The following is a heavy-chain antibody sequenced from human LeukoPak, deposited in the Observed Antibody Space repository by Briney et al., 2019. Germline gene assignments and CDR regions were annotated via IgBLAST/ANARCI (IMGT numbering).Heavy chain of an antibody. Sequence: AGGTLRLSCAASGFTFSSYGMSWVRQAPGKGLEWVSAISGSGGSTYYADSVKGRFTISRDNSKNTLYLQMNSLRTEDTAVYYCAKNSLSSRLRYFDYWGQGTLVTVSS. V-gene: IGHV3-23*01. J-gene: IGHJ4*02. CDR1: GFTFSSYG. CDR3: AKNSLSSRLRYFDY. CDR2: ISGSGGST. D-gene: IGHD4-17*01.